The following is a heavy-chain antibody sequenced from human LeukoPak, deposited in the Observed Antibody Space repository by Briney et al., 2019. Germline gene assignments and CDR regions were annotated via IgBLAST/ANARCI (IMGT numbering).Heavy chain of an antibody. CDR3: ARGLHYYVAMDV. J-gene: IGHJ6*02. D-gene: IGHD3-10*02. CDR1: GFTFSAYA. Sequence: GGSLRLSCEASGFTFSAYAMTWVRQAPGKGLEWVSSIGSDNKPHYSESVKDRFAISRDNSKNTLFLQLHNLRVEDTALYYCARGLHYYVAMDVWGQGTTVTVSS. CDR2: IGSDNKP. V-gene: IGHV3-23*05.